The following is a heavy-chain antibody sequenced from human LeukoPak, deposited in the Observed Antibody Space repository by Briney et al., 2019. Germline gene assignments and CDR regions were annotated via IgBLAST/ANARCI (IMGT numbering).Heavy chain of an antibody. CDR1: GFTFSSYA. CDR3: AKGGYGDYAVMGYYYYMDV. V-gene: IGHV3-23*01. D-gene: IGHD4-17*01. Sequence: GGSLRLSCAASGFTFSSYAMSWVRQAPGKGLEWVSAISGSGGSTYYADSVKGRFTISRDNSKNTLYLQMNSLRAEDTAVYYRAKGGYGDYAVMGYYYYMDVWGKGTTVTVSS. CDR2: ISGSGGST. J-gene: IGHJ6*03.